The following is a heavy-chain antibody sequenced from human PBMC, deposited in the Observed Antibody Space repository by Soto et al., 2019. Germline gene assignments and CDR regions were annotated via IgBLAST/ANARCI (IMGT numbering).Heavy chain of an antibody. Sequence: QVQLVQSGAEAKKPGSSVKVSCKASGGTFSTYPLSWVRQAPGQGLEWMGEIIPIFGTTNYAQKFQGRVTITADESTSTVYLDLSSLRSEDTAVYYCARHRPYFGSGSYFYGMDVWGQGTTVTVSS. D-gene: IGHD3-10*01. V-gene: IGHV1-69*01. CDR1: GGTFSTYP. J-gene: IGHJ6*02. CDR3: ARHRPYFGSGSYFYGMDV. CDR2: IIPIFGTT.